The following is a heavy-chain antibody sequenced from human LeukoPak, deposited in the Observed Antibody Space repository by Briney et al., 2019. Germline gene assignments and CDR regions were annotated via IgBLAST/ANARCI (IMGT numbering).Heavy chain of an antibody. D-gene: IGHD1-14*01. CDR2: IKQDGSEK. CDR1: GFTFSSYW. Sequence: GGSLRLSCAASGFTFSSYWMSWVRQAPGKGLEWVANIKQDGSEKYYVDSVKGRFTISRDNAKNSLYLQMNSLRAEDTAVYYCAIQEPARGQGYYFDYWGQGTLVTVSS. CDR3: AIQEPARGQGYYFDY. V-gene: IGHV3-7*01. J-gene: IGHJ4*02.